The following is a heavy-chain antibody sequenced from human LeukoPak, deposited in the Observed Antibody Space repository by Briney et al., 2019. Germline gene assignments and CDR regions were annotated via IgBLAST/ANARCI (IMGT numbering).Heavy chain of an antibody. CDR3: AKDLGGYSYGYLGY. Sequence: PGGSLRLSCAASGFTFSSYAMSWVRQAPGKGLEWVSAISGSGGSTYYADSVKGRFTISRDNSKNTLYPQMNSLRAEDTAVYYCAKDLGGYSYGYLGYWGQGTLVTVSS. CDR1: GFTFSSYA. CDR2: ISGSGGST. D-gene: IGHD5-18*01. V-gene: IGHV3-23*01. J-gene: IGHJ4*02.